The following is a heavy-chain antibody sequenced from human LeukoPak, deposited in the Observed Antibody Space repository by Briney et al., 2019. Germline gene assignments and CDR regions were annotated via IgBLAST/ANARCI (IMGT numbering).Heavy chain of an antibody. D-gene: IGHD6-13*01. CDR1: GGSISSYY. V-gene: IGHV4-4*07. J-gene: IGHJ6*02. Sequence: SETLSLTCTVSGGSISSYYWSWFRQPAGKGLEWIGQIYTSGSTNYNPSLESRVTMSVDTSKSQFSLKLSSVTAADTAVYYCARVGNSSSWSGYHYGMDVWGQGTTVTVSS. CDR2: IYTSGST. CDR3: ARVGNSSSWSGYHYGMDV.